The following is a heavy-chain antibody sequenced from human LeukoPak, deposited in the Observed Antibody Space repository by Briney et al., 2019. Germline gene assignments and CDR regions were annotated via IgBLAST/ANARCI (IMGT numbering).Heavy chain of an antibody. D-gene: IGHD1-1*01. Sequence: ASVKVSCKASGGTFSSYAISWVRQAPGQGLEWMGWINPNSGGTNYAQKFQGRVTMTRDTSISTAYMELSRLRSDDTAVYYCARATGQYRPYYFDYWGQGTLVTVSS. J-gene: IGHJ4*02. CDR1: GGTFSSYA. CDR3: ARATGQYRPYYFDY. CDR2: INPNSGGT. V-gene: IGHV1-2*02.